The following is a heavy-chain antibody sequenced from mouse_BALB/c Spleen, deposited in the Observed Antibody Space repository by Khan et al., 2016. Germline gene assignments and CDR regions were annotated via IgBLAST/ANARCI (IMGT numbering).Heavy chain of an antibody. CDR1: GYAFSGYW. J-gene: IGHJ3*01. CDR3: ARGTPFAS. CDR2: IYPGDGDT. Sequence: QVQLQQSGAELVRPGSSVKISCKASGYAFSGYWMNWVKQRPGQGLEWIGQIYPGDGDTNYNGKFKGKATLTADKSSSTAYIHLSSLTSEDSAVYFCARGTPFASWGQGTLVTVSA. D-gene: IGHD2-14*01. V-gene: IGHV1-80*01.